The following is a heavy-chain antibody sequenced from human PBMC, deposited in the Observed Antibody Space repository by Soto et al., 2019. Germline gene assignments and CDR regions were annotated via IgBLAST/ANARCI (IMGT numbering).Heavy chain of an antibody. D-gene: IGHD3-9*01. J-gene: IGHJ4*02. V-gene: IGHV4-34*01. CDR1: GGSFSGYY. CDR2: INHSGST. CDR3: ARDLLRYFDWTDY. Sequence: SETLSLTCAVYGGSFSGYYWSWIRQPPGKGLEWIGEINHSGSTNYNPSLKSRITISVDTSKNQFSLKLSSVTAADTAVYYCARDLLRYFDWTDYWGQGTLVTVSS.